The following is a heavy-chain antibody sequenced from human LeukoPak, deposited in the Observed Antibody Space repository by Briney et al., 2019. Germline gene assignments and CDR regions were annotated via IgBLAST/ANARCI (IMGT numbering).Heavy chain of an antibody. J-gene: IGHJ4*02. CDR1: GFSLTTGGLC. CDR3: VRMWGYNWNYIDY. V-gene: IGHV2-70*11. Sequence: RESGPALVKPTQPHTLTGTFSGFSLTTGGLCVTWVRQPPGKALEWLARIDSDDDKYYSTSLEARLTISKDTSKNQVVLTMTSMDPVDSGTFICVRMWGYNWNYIDYWGQGSLVTVSS. CDR2: IDSDDDK. D-gene: IGHD1-20*01.